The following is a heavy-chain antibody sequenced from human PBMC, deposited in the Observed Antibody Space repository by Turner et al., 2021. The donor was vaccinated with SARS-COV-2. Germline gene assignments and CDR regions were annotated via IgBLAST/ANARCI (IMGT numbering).Heavy chain of an antibody. CDR1: GGSFSGYW. D-gene: IGHD6-19*01. J-gene: IGHJ4*02. CDR2: INHGEST. Sequence: QVQLQQWGTGLLKPSETLSLTCAVYGGSFSGYWWTWIRQPPGKGLEWIGEINHGESTNYNPSLKSRVTISVDTSKNQFSLKLSSVTAADTAVYYCARSGWSLWYFDYWGQGTLVTVSS. CDR3: ARSGWSLWYFDY. V-gene: IGHV4-34*01.